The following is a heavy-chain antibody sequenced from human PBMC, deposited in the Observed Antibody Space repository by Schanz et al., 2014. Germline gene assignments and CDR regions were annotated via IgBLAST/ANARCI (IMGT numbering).Heavy chain of an antibody. CDR3: ARGGSNREFYTVMDV. CDR2: IRYDGSSK. V-gene: IGHV3-30*02. Sequence: QVQLVQSGGGVVQPGGSLRLSCAASGFTFTSYSMHWVRQAPGRGLEWVAFIRYDGSSKYYADSVRGRFTISRDSLHMNDVIGGDTAVYYCARGGSNREFYTVMDVWGRGTTVTVS. D-gene: IGHD3-10*01. J-gene: IGHJ6*02. CDR1: GFTFTSYS.